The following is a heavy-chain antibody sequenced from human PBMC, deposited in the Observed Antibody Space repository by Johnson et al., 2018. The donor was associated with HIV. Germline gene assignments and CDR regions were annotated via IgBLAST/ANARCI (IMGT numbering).Heavy chain of an antibody. CDR2: ISSSGSTI. CDR3: AQEGSSGWYHGLDAFDI. J-gene: IGHJ3*02. D-gene: IGHD6-19*01. Sequence: VQLVESGGGVVRPGGSLRLSCAASGFTFDDYGMSWVRQGPGKGLEWVSYISSSGSTIYYADSVKGRFTISKDNSKNTLYLQMNSLRAEDTAVYYCAQEGSSGWYHGLDAFDIWGQGAMVTVSS. V-gene: IGHV3-23*04. CDR1: GFTFDDYG.